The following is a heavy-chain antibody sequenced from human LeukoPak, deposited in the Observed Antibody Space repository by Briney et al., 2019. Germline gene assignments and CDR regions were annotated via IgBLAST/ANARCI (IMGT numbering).Heavy chain of an antibody. CDR1: GFTFSSHA. CDR2: ISGSGGST. CDR3: ANGGYYDSSEWFDY. V-gene: IGHV3-23*01. J-gene: IGHJ4*02. D-gene: IGHD3-22*01. Sequence: GGSLRLSCAASGFTFSSHAMSWVRQAPGKGLEWLSAISGSGGSTYYTHSVKGRFTISRDNSKNTLYLQMSSQRAADTAVYFCANGGYYDSSEWFDYWGRGTLVTVSS.